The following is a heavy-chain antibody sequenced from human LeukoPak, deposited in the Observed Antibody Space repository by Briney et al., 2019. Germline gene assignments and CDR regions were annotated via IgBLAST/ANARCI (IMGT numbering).Heavy chain of an antibody. V-gene: IGHV3-23*01. D-gene: IGHD3-22*01. CDR3: AKERYYDSSGYNNY. J-gene: IGHJ4*02. CDR1: GFTFSSYA. CDR2: ISGSGGST. Sequence: GGSLRLSCAASGFTFSSYAMSWVRQAPGKGLEWVSAISGSGGSTYYADSVKGRFTISRDNSKNTLYLQMNSLRAEDTSVYYCAKERYYDSSGYNNYWGQGTLVTVSS.